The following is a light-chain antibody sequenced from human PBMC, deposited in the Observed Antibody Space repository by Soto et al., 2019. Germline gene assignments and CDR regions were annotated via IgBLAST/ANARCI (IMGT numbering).Light chain of an antibody. V-gene: IGLV2-14*01. J-gene: IGLJ2*01. CDR2: EVS. CDR1: SSDVGRYNY. CDR3: SSYTSSSARVV. Sequence: QSVLTQPASVSGSPGQSITISCTGTSSDVGRYNYVSWYQQHPGKAPKLMIYEVSNRPLGVSNRFSGSKSGNTASLTISGLQAEDEGDYYCSSYTSSSARVVFGGGTKLTVL.